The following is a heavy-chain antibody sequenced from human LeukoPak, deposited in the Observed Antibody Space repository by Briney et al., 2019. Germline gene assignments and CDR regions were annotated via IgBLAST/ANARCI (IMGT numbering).Heavy chain of an antibody. CDR3: ARRAVTTVTSSSPAEYFQH. CDR1: GGSFSGYY. Sequence: SETLSLTCAVYGGSFSGYYWSWIRQPPGKGLEWIGETNHSGSTNYNPSLKSRVTISVDTSKNQFSLKLSSVAAADTAVYYCARRAVTTVTSSSPAEYFQHWGQGTLVTVSS. CDR2: TNHSGST. V-gene: IGHV4-34*01. D-gene: IGHD4-17*01. J-gene: IGHJ1*01.